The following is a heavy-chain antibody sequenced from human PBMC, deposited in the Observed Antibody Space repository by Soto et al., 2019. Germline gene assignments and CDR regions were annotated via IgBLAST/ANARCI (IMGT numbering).Heavy chain of an antibody. Sequence: QVLLQQWGAGLLKPSETLSLTCAVYGGPFIAYSWSGIRKPPGKGLEWIGEINHSGSTNYNPSLKSRVTISVDTSKNQFSLKLSSVTAADTAVYYCARTSRFEYWGQGTLVTVSS. CDR1: GGPFIAYS. J-gene: IGHJ4*02. D-gene: IGHD6-6*01. V-gene: IGHV4-34*01. CDR3: ARTSRFEY. CDR2: INHSGST.